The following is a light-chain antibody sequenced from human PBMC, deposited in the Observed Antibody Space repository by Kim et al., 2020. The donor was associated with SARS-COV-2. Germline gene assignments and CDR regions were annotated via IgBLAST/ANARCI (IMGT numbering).Light chain of an antibody. V-gene: IGLV3-19*01. Sequence: ALVQTVRLKCQGDSLRNYYATWYLHRAGQAPVLVLYDKYNRPSGIPDRFSGSASGNTASLTITVAQAEDEADYYCNSRDSSGDHVVFGGGTQLTVL. J-gene: IGLJ3*02. CDR2: DKY. CDR1: SLRNYY. CDR3: NSRDSSGDHVV.